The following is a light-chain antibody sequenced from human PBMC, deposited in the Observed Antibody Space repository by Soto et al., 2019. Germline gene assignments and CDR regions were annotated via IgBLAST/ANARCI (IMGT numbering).Light chain of an antibody. CDR1: SSDVGGYNY. Sequence: QSALTQPRSVSGSPGQSVPISCTGTSSDVGGYNYVSWYQQHPGKAPKLMIYDVSKRPSGVPDRFSGSKSGNTASLNISGRQAEDEADYYCCSYAGSYTFVVFGGGTKLTVL. J-gene: IGLJ2*01. CDR2: DVS. V-gene: IGLV2-11*01. CDR3: CSYAGSYTFVV.